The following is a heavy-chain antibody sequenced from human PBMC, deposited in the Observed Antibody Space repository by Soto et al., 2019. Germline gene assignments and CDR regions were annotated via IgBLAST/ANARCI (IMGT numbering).Heavy chain of an antibody. Sequence: QVQLVQSGAEVKKPGASVKVSCKASGYTFTSYAMHWVRQAPGQRLEWMGWINAGNGNTKYSQKFQGRVTITRDTSASTAYMELRSLRSEDTGVYYCARTSGYYFYDYWGQGTLVTVSS. J-gene: IGHJ4*02. CDR2: INAGNGNT. CDR3: ARTSGYYFYDY. CDR1: GYTFTSYA. D-gene: IGHD3-3*01. V-gene: IGHV1-3*01.